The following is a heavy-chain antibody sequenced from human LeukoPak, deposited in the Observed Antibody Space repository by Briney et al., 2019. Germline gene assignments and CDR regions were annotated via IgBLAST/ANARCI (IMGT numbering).Heavy chain of an antibody. V-gene: IGHV4-39*01. D-gene: IGHD6-13*01. Sequence: SETLSLTCTVSGGSISSGDYYWSWIRQPPGKGLEWIGTIYYSGSTYYNPSLKSRVTMSVDTSKNQFSLKLSSVTAADTAVYYCRFSRSWSTGDFWGQGTLVTVSS. CDR3: RFSRSWSTGDF. CDR2: IYYSGST. CDR1: GGSISSGDYY. J-gene: IGHJ4*02.